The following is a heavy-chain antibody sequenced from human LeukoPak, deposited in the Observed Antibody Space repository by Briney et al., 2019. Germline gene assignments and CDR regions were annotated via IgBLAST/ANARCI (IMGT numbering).Heavy chain of an antibody. CDR1: GFTFSSSS. CDR3: ARDLGCSSTSCYSPHYYYGKDV. CDR2: LSSSSSYI. J-gene: IGHJ6*02. Sequence: GGSLRLSCAASGFTFSSSSINSVRQAPGKGLELVSSLSSSSSYITYAASVKGRFHISRHNAKNSLYLQMNSLRAEDTAVYYCARDLGCSSTSCYSPHYYYGKDVWGQGTTVTVSS. V-gene: IGHV3-21*01. D-gene: IGHD2-2*02.